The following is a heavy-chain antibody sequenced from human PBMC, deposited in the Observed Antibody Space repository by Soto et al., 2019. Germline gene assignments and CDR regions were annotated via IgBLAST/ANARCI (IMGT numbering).Heavy chain of an antibody. Sequence: QVQLQQWGAGLLKPTETLSLSCAVYGGPFSGYFWTWIRQPPGKGLEWIGEIDHSGSTNYNPSLKSRVTISVDTSKNQFSLKLSSVTAADTAVYYCARGRATVTTFRYYDHAMDVWGQGTTVTVSS. CDR2: IDHSGST. CDR1: GGPFSGYF. V-gene: IGHV4-34*01. CDR3: ARGRATVTTFRYYDHAMDV. J-gene: IGHJ6*02. D-gene: IGHD4-17*01.